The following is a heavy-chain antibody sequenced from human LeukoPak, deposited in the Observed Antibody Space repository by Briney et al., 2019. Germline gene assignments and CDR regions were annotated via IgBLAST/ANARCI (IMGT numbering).Heavy chain of an antibody. CDR3: AKGYDSSGYYYSDAFDI. V-gene: IGHV3-9*03. CDR2: ISWNSGSI. CDR1: GFTFDDYA. J-gene: IGHJ3*02. Sequence: PGGSLGLSCAASGFTFDDYAMHWVRQAPGKGLEWVSGISWNSGSIGYADSVKGRFTISRDNAKNSLYLQMNSLRAEDMALYYCAKGYDSSGYYYSDAFDIWGQGTMVTVSS. D-gene: IGHD3-22*01.